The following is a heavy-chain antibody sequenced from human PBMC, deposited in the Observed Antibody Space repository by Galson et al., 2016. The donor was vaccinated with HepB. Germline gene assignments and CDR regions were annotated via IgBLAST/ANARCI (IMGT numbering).Heavy chain of an antibody. J-gene: IGHJ4*02. CDR2: IRGDGIVS. V-gene: IGHV3-7*01. D-gene: IGHD3-10*01. CDR3: SREITGSYFD. Sequence: SLGLSCAASGFTFNAHWMNWVRQAPGKGLEWVANIRGDGIVSYYAESVRGRFTISRDNAKNSLYLQMNGLRVDETAVYYCSREITGSYFDWGQGTLVTVSS. CDR1: GFTFNAHW.